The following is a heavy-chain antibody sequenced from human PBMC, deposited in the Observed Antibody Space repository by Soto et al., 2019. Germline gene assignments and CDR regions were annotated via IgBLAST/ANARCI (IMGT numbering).Heavy chain of an antibody. CDR3: ARSPYYDIPGGSDAFDI. J-gene: IGHJ3*02. CDR1: GFTFSSYW. D-gene: IGHD3-9*01. V-gene: IGHV3-7*01. CDR2: IKQDGSEK. Sequence: EVQLVESGGGLVQPGGSLRLSCAASGFTFSSYWMSWVRQAPGKGLEWVANIKQDGSEKYYVDSVKGRFTISRDNAKNSLYLQMNSLRAEATAVYYCARSPYYDIPGGSDAFDIWGQGIMVTVSS.